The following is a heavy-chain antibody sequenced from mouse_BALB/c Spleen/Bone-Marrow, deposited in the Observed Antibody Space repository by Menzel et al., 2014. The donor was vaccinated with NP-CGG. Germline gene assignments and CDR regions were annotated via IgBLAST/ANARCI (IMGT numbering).Heavy chain of an antibody. J-gene: IGHJ2*01. V-gene: IGHV3-2*02. CDR2: ISYSGGT. CDR3: ARKFYYFDY. CDR1: GYSITRDYA. Sequence: VQLQQSGPGLVKPSQSLSLTCTVPGYSITRDYAWTWLWQFPGNKLAWMGSISYSGGTAYNPTLKSRFSITRDTSKNQFFLQWNSVTAEDTATYYCARKFYYFDYWGHGTTLTVSS.